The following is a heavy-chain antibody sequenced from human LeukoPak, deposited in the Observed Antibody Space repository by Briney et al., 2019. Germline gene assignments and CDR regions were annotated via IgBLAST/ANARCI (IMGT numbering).Heavy chain of an antibody. CDR2: INPSGGST. J-gene: IGHJ6*02. CDR3: ARDPRYCSGGSCPRCYYYYYGMDV. CDR1: GYTFTSYY. V-gene: IGHV1-46*01. D-gene: IGHD2-15*01. Sequence: GASVKVSCKASGYTFTSYYMHWVRQAPGQGLEWMGIINPSGGSTSYAQKFQGRVTMTRDTSTSTVYMELSSLRSEDTAVYYCARDPRYCSGGSCPRCYYYYYGMDVWGQGTTVTVSS.